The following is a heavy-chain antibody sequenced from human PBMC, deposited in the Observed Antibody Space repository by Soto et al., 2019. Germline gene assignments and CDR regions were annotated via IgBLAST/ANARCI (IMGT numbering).Heavy chain of an antibody. CDR3: AKEGEPLRIFGGVITSFFDY. J-gene: IGHJ4*02. D-gene: IGHD3-3*02. CDR2: ISYDGSNK. V-gene: IGHV3-30*18. Sequence: GGSLRLSCAASGFTFSSYGMHWVRQAPGKGLEWVAVISYDGSNKYYADSVKGRFTISRDNSKNTLYLQMNSLRAEDTAVYYCAKEGEPLRIFGGVITSFFDYWGQGTLVTVSS. CDR1: GFTFSSYG.